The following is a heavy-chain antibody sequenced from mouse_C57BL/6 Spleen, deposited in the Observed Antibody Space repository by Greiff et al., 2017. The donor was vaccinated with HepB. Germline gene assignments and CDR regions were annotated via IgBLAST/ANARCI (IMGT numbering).Heavy chain of an antibody. CDR3: ARERITTVVEYYFDY. CDR1: GYTFTSYW. V-gene: IGHV1-53*01. Sequence: QVQLQQPGTELVKPGASVKLSCKASGYTFTSYWMHWVKQRPGQGLEWIGNINPSNGGTNYNEKFKSKATLTVDKSSSTAYMQLSSLTSEDSAVYYCARERITTVVEYYFDYWGQGTTLTVSS. CDR2: INPSNGGT. D-gene: IGHD1-1*01. J-gene: IGHJ2*01.